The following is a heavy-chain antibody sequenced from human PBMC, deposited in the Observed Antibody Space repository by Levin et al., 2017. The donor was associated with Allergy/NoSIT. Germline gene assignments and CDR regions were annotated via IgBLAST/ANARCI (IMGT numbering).Heavy chain of an antibody. V-gene: IGHV5-51*01. CDR3: ARRDSDGSNSFDH. D-gene: IGHD2-21*01. Sequence: GESLKISCQASGYSFTSFWFGWVRQRPGKGLEWMGLIFPSDSDTRVSPSFQGQIIMSVDKSISTAYLQWSSLKTSDTAMYYCARRDSDGSNSFDHWDQGTLVTVSP. CDR2: IFPSDSDT. CDR1: GYSFTSFW. J-gene: IGHJ4*02.